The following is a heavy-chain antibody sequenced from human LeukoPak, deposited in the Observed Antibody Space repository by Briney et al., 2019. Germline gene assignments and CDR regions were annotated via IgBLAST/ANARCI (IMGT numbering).Heavy chain of an antibody. J-gene: IGHJ6*03. CDR3: ARPHSTVTTPYYYYMDV. D-gene: IGHD4-11*01. CDR2: IYYSGST. CDR1: GGPISSSSYY. V-gene: IGHV4-39*01. Sequence: SETLSLTCTVSGGPISSSSYYWGWIRQPPGKGLEWIGRIYYSGSTYYNPSLKSRVTISVDTSKNQFSLKLSSVTAADTAVYYCARPHSTVTTPYYYYMDVWGKGTTVTVSS.